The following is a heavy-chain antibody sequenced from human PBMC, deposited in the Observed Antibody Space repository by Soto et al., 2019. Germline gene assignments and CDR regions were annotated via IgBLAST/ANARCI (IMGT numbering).Heavy chain of an antibody. J-gene: IGHJ6*02. Sequence: QVQLVQSGAEVKKPGASVKVSCKASGYTFIGHYLHWVRQAPGQGLEWLGWTNPSSSATNFAQKFQGRVTMTRDTSISTAYLELSRLRSDDTAIYYCAREAGTTGNYYFGMDVWGQGTTVTVSS. CDR2: TNPSSSAT. D-gene: IGHD1-7*01. CDR1: GYTFIGHY. V-gene: IGHV1-2*02. CDR3: AREAGTTGNYYFGMDV.